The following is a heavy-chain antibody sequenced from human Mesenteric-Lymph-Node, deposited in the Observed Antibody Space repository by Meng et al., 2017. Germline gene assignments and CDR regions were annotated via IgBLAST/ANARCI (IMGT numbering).Heavy chain of an antibody. CDR3: ARELLWFGELLSYFDY. J-gene: IGHJ4*02. CDR1: GGSISSGSYY. CDR2: IYTSGST. D-gene: IGHD3-10*01. V-gene: IGHV4-61*02. Sequence: SETLSLTCTVSGGSISSGSYYWSWIRQPAGKGLEWIGRIYTSGSTNYNPSLKSRVTISVDTSKNQFSLKLSSVTAADTAVYYCARELLWFGELLSYFDYWGQGTLVTVSS.